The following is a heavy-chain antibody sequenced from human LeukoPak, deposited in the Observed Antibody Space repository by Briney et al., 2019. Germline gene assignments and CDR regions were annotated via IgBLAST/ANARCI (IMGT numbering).Heavy chain of an antibody. Sequence: ASVKVSCKASGYTFTGYYIHWVRQAPGQGLEWMGWINPNSGGTNYAQKFQGRVTMTRDTSIRTAYMELSRLRSDDTAMYYCARYYIEGRCFDYWGQGALVTVSS. CDR3: ARYYIEGRCFDY. D-gene: IGHD3-10*01. V-gene: IGHV1-2*02. CDR2: INPNSGGT. J-gene: IGHJ4*02. CDR1: GYTFTGYY.